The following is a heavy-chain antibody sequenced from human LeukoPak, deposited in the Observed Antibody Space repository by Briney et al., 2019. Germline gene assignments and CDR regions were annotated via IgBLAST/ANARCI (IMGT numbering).Heavy chain of an antibody. V-gene: IGHV4-34*01. CDR3: ARDSFYGSGSYCPFDY. Sequence: PSETLALTCAVYGGSFSGYYWSWIRQPPGKGLDWIGEINHSGSTNYNPSLKSRVTISVDTSKNQFSLKLSSVTAADTAVYYCARDSFYGSGSYCPFDYWGQGTLVTVSS. J-gene: IGHJ4*02. CDR1: GGSFSGYY. D-gene: IGHD3-10*01. CDR2: INHSGST.